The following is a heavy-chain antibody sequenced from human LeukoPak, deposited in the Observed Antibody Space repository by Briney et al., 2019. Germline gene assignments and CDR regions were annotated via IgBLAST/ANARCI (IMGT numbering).Heavy chain of an antibody. CDR2: IYYSGST. D-gene: IGHD7-27*01. J-gene: IGHJ4*02. V-gene: IGHV4-59*08. CDR3: ARHTGGWGSFDY. Sequence: SETLSLTCTVSGGSISSYYWSWIRQPPGKGLEWIGYIYYSGSTNYNPSLKSRVTISVDTSKNQFSLKLSSATAADTAVYYCARHTGGWGSFDYWGQGTLVTVSS. CDR1: GGSISSYY.